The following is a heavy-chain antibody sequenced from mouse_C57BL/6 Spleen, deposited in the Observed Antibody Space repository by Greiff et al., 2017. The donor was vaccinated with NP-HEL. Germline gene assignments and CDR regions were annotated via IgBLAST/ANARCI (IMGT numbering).Heavy chain of an antibody. J-gene: IGHJ3*01. CDR2: ISSGSSTI. Sequence: EVHLVESGGGLVKPGGSLKLSCAASGFTFSDYGMHWVRQAPEKGLEWVAYISSGSSTIYYADTVKGRFTISRDNAKNTLFLQMTSLRSEDTGMYDCARDDYGGFAYWGQGTLVTVSA. V-gene: IGHV5-17*01. CDR1: GFTFSDYG. D-gene: IGHD2-4*01. CDR3: ARDDYGGFAY.